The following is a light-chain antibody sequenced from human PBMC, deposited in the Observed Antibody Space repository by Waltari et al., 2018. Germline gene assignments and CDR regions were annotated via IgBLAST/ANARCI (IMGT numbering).Light chain of an antibody. Sequence: SFELTQPPSVSVSPGQTATITCSGAILGHKNSCWYQQKPGQSPVLGIYENNKRPSGIPERFSGSNWGNTATLTISGTQSLDEADYYCQAWDSNTVFGGGTKLTVL. V-gene: IGLV3-1*01. J-gene: IGLJ3*02. CDR2: ENN. CDR3: QAWDSNTV. CDR1: ILGHKN.